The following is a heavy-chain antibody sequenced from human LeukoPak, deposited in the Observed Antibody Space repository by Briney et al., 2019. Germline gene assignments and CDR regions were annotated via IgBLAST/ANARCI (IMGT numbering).Heavy chain of an antibody. CDR2: IYYSGIT. D-gene: IGHD2-2*01. Sequence: SETMSLTCTVSGGSISSSSYYWGWIRQPPGRGLEWIGSIYYSGITYYNPSLESRVTILVDTSKNQFSLKLSSVTAADTAVYYCASPLGYCSSTNCYGDYWGQGTLVTVSS. V-gene: IGHV4-39*01. CDR1: GGSISSSSYY. J-gene: IGHJ4*02. CDR3: ASPLGYCSSTNCYGDY.